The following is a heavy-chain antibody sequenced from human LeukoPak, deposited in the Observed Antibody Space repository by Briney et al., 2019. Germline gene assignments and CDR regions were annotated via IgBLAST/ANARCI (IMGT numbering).Heavy chain of an antibody. D-gene: IGHD5-18*01. CDR2: IIPIFGTA. CDR3: ASGRGIQLWLTFDY. Sequence: RXAPGXXLEWXGGIIPIFGTANYAQKFQGRVTITTDESTSTAYMELSSLRSEDTAVYYCASGRGIQLWLTFDYWGQGTLVTVSS. V-gene: IGHV1-69*05. J-gene: IGHJ4*02.